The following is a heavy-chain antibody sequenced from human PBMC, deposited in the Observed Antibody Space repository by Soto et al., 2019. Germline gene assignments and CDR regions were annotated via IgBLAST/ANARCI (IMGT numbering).Heavy chain of an antibody. J-gene: IGHJ6*02. CDR3: ARDPIWNDAFDYYYGMDV. D-gene: IGHD1-1*01. V-gene: IGHV4-38-2*02. CDR1: GYSISSGYY. Sequence: PSETLSLTCAVSGYSISSGYYWGWIRQPPGKGLEWIGSIYHSGSTYYNPSLKSRVTISVDTSKNQFSLKLSSVTAADTAVYYCARDPIWNDAFDYYYGMDVWGQGTTVTVS. CDR2: IYHSGST.